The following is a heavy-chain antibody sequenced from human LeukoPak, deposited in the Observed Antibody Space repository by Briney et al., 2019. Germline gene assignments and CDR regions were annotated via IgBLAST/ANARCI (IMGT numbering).Heavy chain of an antibody. CDR1: GDSVSSNSAA. V-gene: IGHV6-1*01. CDR3: ARDPSSGWPIVDAFDI. J-gene: IGHJ3*02. CDR2: TYYRSKWYN. Sequence: SKTLSLTCAISGDSVSSNSAAWNWIRQSPSRGLEWLGRTYYRSKWYNDYAVSVKSRITINPDTSKNQFSLQLNSVTPEDTAVYYCARDPSSGWPIVDAFDIWGQGTMVTVSS. D-gene: IGHD6-19*01.